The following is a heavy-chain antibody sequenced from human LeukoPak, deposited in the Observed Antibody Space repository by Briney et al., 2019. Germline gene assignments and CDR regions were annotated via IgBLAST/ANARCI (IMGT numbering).Heavy chain of an antibody. CDR3: ARVGQLVFDY. CDR2: INPGDGST. CDR1: GYTFTNDY. J-gene: IGHJ4*02. D-gene: IGHD6-6*01. V-gene: IGHV1-46*03. Sequence: GASVKVSCKTSGYTFTNDYMHWARQAPGQGLEWMGVINPGDGSTNYAQKFQGRVTMTRDTSTSTIYMELSSLRSEDTAVYYCARVGQLVFDYWGPGTLVTVSS.